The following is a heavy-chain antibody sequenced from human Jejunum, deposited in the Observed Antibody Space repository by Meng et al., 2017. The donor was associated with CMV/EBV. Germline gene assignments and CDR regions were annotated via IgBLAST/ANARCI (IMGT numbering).Heavy chain of an antibody. Sequence: QITLKESGPTLVKPTQTLTLTCTFSGFSLSTYGEGVGWIRQPPGKALEWLAAIYWNDDTRYSPSLKSSLTITKDTSKNQVVLTMTNMDPVDTATYYCAHSTYGSGKYYFDYWGQGTLVTVSS. CDR2: IYWNDDT. D-gene: IGHD3-10*01. J-gene: IGHJ4*02. CDR1: GFSLSTYGEG. CDR3: AHSTYGSGKYYFDY. V-gene: IGHV2-5*01.